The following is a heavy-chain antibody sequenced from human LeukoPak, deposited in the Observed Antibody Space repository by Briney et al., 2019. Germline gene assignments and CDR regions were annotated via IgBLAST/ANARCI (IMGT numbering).Heavy chain of an antibody. Sequence: GGSLRLSCAVSGFTFSSYWTHWVRHAPGKGLVWVSRIDRDGSRINYADSVKGRFTISRDNGKNTLFLQMNSLRAEDAAVYYCVRGNDYGGPHYWGQGTLVTVSS. CDR2: IDRDGSRI. J-gene: IGHJ4*02. CDR3: VRGNDYGGPHY. V-gene: IGHV3-74*01. D-gene: IGHD4-23*01. CDR1: GFTFSSYW.